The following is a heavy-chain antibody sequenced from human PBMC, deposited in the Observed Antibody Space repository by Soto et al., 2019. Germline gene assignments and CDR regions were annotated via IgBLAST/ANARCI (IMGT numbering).Heavy chain of an antibody. CDR1: GFSFSNNW. V-gene: IGHV3-7*01. CDR3: ATDGFDFWSGFSPNEF. J-gene: IGHJ4*02. Sequence: GGSLRLSCAASGFSFSNNWMSWVRQAPGKGLEWVANIKQDGSEKYYVDSVKGRFTISRDNAENSLFLQMNSLRAEDTAVYYCATDGFDFWSGFSPNEFWGQGTLVTVSS. CDR2: IKQDGSEK. D-gene: IGHD3-3*01.